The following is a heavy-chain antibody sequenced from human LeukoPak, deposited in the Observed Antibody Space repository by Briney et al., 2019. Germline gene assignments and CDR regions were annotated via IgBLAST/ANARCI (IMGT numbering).Heavy chain of an antibody. J-gene: IGHJ4*02. V-gene: IGHV4-31*03. CDR1: GGPISSGGYY. Sequence: PSETLSLTCTVSGGPISSGGYYWSWIRQHPGKGLEWIGYIYYSGSTYYNPSLKSRVTISVDTSKNQFSLKLSSVTAADTAVYYCASLRAHRRYSSGRGGEDYWGQGTLVTVSS. CDR2: IYYSGST. D-gene: IGHD6-19*01. CDR3: ASLRAHRRYSSGRGGEDY.